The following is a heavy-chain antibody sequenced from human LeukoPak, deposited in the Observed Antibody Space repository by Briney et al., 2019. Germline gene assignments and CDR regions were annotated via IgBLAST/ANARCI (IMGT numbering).Heavy chain of an antibody. V-gene: IGHV4-4*02. CDR3: ASSSGWPAEYFQH. CDR2: IYHSGST. J-gene: IGHJ1*01. CDR1: GGSISSSNW. D-gene: IGHD6-19*01. Sequence: SETLSLTCAVSGGSISSSNWWSWVRQPPGKGLEWIGEIYHSGSTNYNPSLKSRVTISVDKSKNQFSLKLSSVTAADTAVYYCASSSGWPAEYFQHWGQGTLVTVSS.